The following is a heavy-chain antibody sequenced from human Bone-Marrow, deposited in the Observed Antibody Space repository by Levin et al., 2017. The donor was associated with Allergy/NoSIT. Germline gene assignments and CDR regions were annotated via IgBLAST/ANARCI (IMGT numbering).Heavy chain of an antibody. CDR2: ISGSGGST. J-gene: IGHJ4*02. CDR3: AKRSTTEYSSGWTTNGLDY. CDR1: GFTFSSYA. D-gene: IGHD6-19*01. Sequence: GESLKISCAASGFTFSSYAMSWVRQAPGKGLEWVSAISGSGGSTYYADSVKGRFTISRDNSKNTLYLQMNSLRAEDTAVYYCAKRSTTEYSSGWTTNGLDYWGQGTLVTVSS. V-gene: IGHV3-23*01.